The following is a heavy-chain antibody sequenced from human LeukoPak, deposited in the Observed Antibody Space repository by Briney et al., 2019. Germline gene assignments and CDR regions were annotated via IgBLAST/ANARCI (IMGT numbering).Heavy chain of an antibody. J-gene: IGHJ4*02. CDR3: ARGRGSWPCYFDY. Sequence: GGSLRLSCAASGFTFSNFAMTWVRQAPGKRLEWVSLISASGSPTYYADSVRGRFTISRDNSKNTLYLQMNSLRADDTAVYYCARGRGSWPCYFDYGGKGNLVTVS. CDR1: GFTFSNFA. V-gene: IGHV3-23*01. CDR2: ISASGSPT. D-gene: IGHD6-13*01.